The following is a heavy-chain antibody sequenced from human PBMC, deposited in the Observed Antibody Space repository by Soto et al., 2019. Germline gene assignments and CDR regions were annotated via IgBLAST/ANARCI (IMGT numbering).Heavy chain of an antibody. J-gene: IGHJ4*02. CDR2: ISAYNGNT. V-gene: IGHV1-18*01. Sequence: ASVKVSCKASGYTFTSYGISWVLQAPGQGLEWMGWISAYNGNTNYAQKLQGRVTMTTDTSTSTAYMELRSLRSDDTAVYYCARALWSERNRIFGGHFDYWGQGTLVTVSS. CDR3: ARALWSERNRIFGGHFDY. CDR1: GYTFTSYG. D-gene: IGHD3-3*02.